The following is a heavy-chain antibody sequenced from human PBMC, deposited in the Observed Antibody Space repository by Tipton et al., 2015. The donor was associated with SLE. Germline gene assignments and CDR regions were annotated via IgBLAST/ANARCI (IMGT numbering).Heavy chain of an antibody. V-gene: IGHV1-8*01. CDR1: GYTFTKYD. J-gene: IGHJ4*02. CDR3: ARTSWGTAMVDY. D-gene: IGHD5-18*01. CDR2: MNPNSGDT. Sequence: QSGAEVKKPGASVKVSCRSSGYTFTKYDINWVRQATGQGLEWMGWMNPNSGDTGYAEKFQGRISMTSNISINTAYMELTSLTSEDTAVYYCARTSWGTAMVDYWGQGTLVTVSS.